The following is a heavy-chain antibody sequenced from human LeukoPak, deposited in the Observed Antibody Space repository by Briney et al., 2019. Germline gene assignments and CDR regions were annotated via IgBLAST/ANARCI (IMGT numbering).Heavy chain of an antibody. J-gene: IGHJ3*02. D-gene: IGHD3-22*01. CDR3: ARDRSHYYDSSGLDAFDI. Sequence: GGSLRLSCAASGFTFSSYAMSWVRQAPGKGLEWVANIKQDGSEKYYVDSVKGRFTISRDNAKNSLYLQMNSLRAEDTAAYYCARDRSHYYDSSGLDAFDIWGQGTMVTVSS. CDR1: GFTFSSYA. V-gene: IGHV3-7*01. CDR2: IKQDGSEK.